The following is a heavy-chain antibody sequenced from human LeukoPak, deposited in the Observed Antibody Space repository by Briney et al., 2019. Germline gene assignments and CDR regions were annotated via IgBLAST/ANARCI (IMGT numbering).Heavy chain of an antibody. J-gene: IGHJ6*03. D-gene: IGHD2-2*02. CDR3: TTDLCSSTSCYRRYYYYMDV. Sequence: GGSLRLSCAASGFTFSNAWMSWVRQAPGKGLEWVGRIRSKTDGGTTDYAAPVKGRFTISRDDSKSTLYLQMNSLKTEDTAVYCCTTDLCSSTSCYRRYYYYMDVWGKGTTVTVSS. CDR2: IRSKTDGGTT. V-gene: IGHV3-15*01. CDR1: GFTFSNAW.